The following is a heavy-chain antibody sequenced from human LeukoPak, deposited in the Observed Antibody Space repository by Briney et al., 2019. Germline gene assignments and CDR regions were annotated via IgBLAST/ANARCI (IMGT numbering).Heavy chain of an antibody. CDR1: GGSFSGYY. V-gene: IGHV4-34*01. J-gene: IGHJ4*02. D-gene: IGHD6-13*01. Sequence: RSETLSLTCAVYGGSFSGYYWSWIRQPPGKGLEWIGEINHSGSTNYNPSLKSRVTISVDTSKNQFSLKLSSVTAADTAVYYCASRRPGYSSSPFDYWGQGTLVTVSS. CDR3: ASRRPGYSSSPFDY. CDR2: INHSGST.